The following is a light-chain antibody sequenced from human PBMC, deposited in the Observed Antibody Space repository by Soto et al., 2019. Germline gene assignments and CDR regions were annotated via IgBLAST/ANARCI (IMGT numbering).Light chain of an antibody. Sequence: QSALTQPASVSGSPGQSISISCTGTSSDIGAYNYVSWYQQHAGKAPKLIIYDVSSRPSGASYRFSGSKSGNTASLTVSGLQAEDEADYYCPSYRTGVIVVFGGGTKLTVL. CDR1: SSDIGAYNY. CDR2: DVS. J-gene: IGLJ2*01. CDR3: PSYRTGVIVV. V-gene: IGLV2-14*03.